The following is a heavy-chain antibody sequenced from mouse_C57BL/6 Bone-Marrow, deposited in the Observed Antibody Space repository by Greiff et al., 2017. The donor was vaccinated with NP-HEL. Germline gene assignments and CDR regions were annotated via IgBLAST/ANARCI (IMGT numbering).Heavy chain of an antibody. Sequence: DVHLVESGGGLVKPGGSLKLSCAASGFTFSSYTMSWVRQTPEKRLEWVATISGGGGNTYYPDSVKGRFTISRDNAKNTLYLQMSSLRSEDTALYYCARQRTGTGFAYWGQGTLVTVSA. CDR3: ARQRTGTGFAY. V-gene: IGHV5-9*01. J-gene: IGHJ3*01. D-gene: IGHD4-1*01. CDR1: GFTFSSYT. CDR2: ISGGGGNT.